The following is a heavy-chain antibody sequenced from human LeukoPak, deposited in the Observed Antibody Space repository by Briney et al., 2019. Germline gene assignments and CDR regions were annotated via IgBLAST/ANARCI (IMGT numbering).Heavy chain of an antibody. CDR2: SNYSGGT. J-gene: IGHJ4*02. CDR3: ASSDYGDLSY. D-gene: IGHD4-17*01. Sequence: SETLSLTCAVYGGSFSGYYWTWIRQPPGKGLEWIGESNYSGGTKYNPSLESRVTISVDMSKNQFSLNLKSVTAADTAMYYCASSDYGDLSYWGQGTLVTVSS. V-gene: IGHV4-34*01. CDR1: GGSFSGYY.